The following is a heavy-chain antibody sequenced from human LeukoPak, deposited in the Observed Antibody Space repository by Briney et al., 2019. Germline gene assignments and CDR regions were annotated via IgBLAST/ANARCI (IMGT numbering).Heavy chain of an antibody. D-gene: IGHD6-13*01. Sequence: SETLSLTCAIHGYSLTNHYWIWIRQPPGKGLEWIAEVLHTGSTNCNPSFKSRVTVSVDTSKNQFFLNLTSVTAADTAVYYCARGPAAVHPWGRGILVTVSS. CDR3: ARGPAAVHP. CDR1: GYSLTNHY. V-gene: IGHV4-34*12. J-gene: IGHJ5*02. CDR2: VLHTGST.